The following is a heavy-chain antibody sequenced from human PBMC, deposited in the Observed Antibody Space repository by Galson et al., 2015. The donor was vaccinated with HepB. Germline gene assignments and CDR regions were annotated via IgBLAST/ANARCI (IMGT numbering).Heavy chain of an antibody. CDR3: VKAPWVMGSSGWLPLYYFDY. CDR1: GFTFSSYA. Sequence: SLRLSCAASGFTFSSYAMHWVRQAPGKGLEYVSAISSNGGSTYYADSVKGRFTISRDNSKNTLYLQMSSLRAEDTAVYYCVKAPWVMGSSGWLPLYYFDYWGQGTLVTVSS. D-gene: IGHD6-19*01. J-gene: IGHJ4*02. V-gene: IGHV3-64D*06. CDR2: ISSNGGST.